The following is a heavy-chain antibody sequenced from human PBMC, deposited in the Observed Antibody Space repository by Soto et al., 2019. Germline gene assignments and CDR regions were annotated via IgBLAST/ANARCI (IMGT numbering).Heavy chain of an antibody. J-gene: IGHJ4*02. Sequence: SVKVSCKASGGIFTRYDIRWVRQAPGQGLEWMGAIIPIFGTANYAQKFQGRVTITADASTSTAYMELNSLRPEDTAIYYCAKDTPGTVSRWGQGTLVTVSS. CDR1: GGIFTRYD. V-gene: IGHV1-69*13. D-gene: IGHD2-8*02. CDR2: IIPIFGTA. CDR3: AKDTPGTVSR.